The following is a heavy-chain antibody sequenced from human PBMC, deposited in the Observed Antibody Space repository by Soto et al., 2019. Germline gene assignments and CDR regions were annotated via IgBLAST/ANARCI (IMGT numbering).Heavy chain of an antibody. V-gene: IGHV3-21*01. CDR1: GFTFSDYS. CDR2: ISSRSSYI. CDR3: ARVGVRSSSWEADY. Sequence: PGGSLRLSCAASGFTFSDYSMTWVRQAPGKGLEWVSSISSRSSYIYYADSVKGRFTISRDNANNSLYLQMNSLRAEDTAVYYCARVGVRSSSWEADYWGQGTLVTVSS. D-gene: IGHD6-13*01. J-gene: IGHJ4*02.